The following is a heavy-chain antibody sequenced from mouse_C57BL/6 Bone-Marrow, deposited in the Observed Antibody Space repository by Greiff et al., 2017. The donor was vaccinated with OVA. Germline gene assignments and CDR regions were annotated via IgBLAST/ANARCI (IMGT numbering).Heavy chain of an antibody. D-gene: IGHD1-1*01. J-gene: IGHJ3*01. CDR3: ARGHYYGSSYAY. Sequence: VQLKESGPGLVKPSQSLSLTCSVTGYSITSGYYWNWIRQFPGNQLEWMGYISYDGSNNYNPSLKNRISITRDTSKNQFFLKLNSVTTEDTATYYCARGHYYGSSYAYWGQGTLVTVSA. CDR1: GYSITSGYY. V-gene: IGHV3-6*01. CDR2: ISYDGSN.